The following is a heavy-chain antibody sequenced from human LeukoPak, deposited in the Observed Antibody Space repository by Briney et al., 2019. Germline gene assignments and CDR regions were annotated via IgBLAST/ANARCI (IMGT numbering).Heavy chain of an antibody. CDR2: ISSSSYI. V-gene: IGHV3-21*01. CDR1: GFTFSSYS. Sequence: GGSLRLSCAASGFTFSSYSMNWVRQAPRKGLEWVSSISSSSYIYYADSVKGRFTISRDNAKNSLYLQMNSLRAEDTAVYYCAREYSVPKQNRFGELIVWGQGTLVTVSS. J-gene: IGHJ4*02. CDR3: AREYSVPKQNRFGELIV. D-gene: IGHD3-10*01.